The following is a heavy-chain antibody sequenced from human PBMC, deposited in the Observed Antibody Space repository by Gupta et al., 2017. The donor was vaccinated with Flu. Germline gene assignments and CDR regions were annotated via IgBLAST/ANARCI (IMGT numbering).Heavy chain of an antibody. D-gene: IGHD3-16*01. J-gene: IGHJ4*02. V-gene: IGHV3-9*01. CDR1: LDDYS. CDR2: ISWDSTNK. Sequence: LDDYSRDWVGEATGKGLEWVSGISWDSTNKDYEDYVESRLTIAGENARNSLYLKMNSLRPGDTAVDYCAKGVGDKTSKGYWGQGTLVTVAS. CDR3: AKGVGDKTSKGY.